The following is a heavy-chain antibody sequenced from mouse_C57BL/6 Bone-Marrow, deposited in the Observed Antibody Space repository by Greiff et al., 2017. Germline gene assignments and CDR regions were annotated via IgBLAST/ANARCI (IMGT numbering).Heavy chain of an antibody. CDR1: GFSFNTYA. J-gene: IGHJ2*01. V-gene: IGHV10-1*01. CDR2: IRSKSNNYAT. Sequence: EVKLMESGGGLVQPKGSLKLSCAASGFSFNTYAMNWVRQAPGKGLEWVARIRSKSNNYATYYADSVKDRFTISRDDSESMLYLQMNNLKTEDTAMYYCVREITPYYFDYWGQGTTLTVSS. CDR3: VREITPYYFDY. D-gene: IGHD2-4*01.